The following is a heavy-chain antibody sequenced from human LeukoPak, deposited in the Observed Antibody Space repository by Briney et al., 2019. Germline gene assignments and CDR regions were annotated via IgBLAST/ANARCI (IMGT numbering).Heavy chain of an antibody. V-gene: IGHV3-21*01. D-gene: IGHD3-10*01. J-gene: IGHJ4*02. CDR1: GFTFSSYS. CDR2: ISSSGSDI. Sequence: GGSLRLSCAASGFTFSSYSMNWVRQAPGKGLEWVSLISSSGSDIYYADSVKGRFTISRDNTKNALYLQMNSLRDEDTAVYYCARAQTYYGSGSYLYWGQGTLVTVSS. CDR3: ARAQTYYGSGSYLY.